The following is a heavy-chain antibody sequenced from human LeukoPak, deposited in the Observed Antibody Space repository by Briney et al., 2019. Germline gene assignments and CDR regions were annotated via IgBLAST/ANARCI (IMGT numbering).Heavy chain of an antibody. CDR3: ARDASPGDSSAWLDAFDI. CDR2: IRYDGSFK. Sequence: GGSLRLSCAASGFSFSSYGMHWVRQAPGKGLEWVTFIRYDGSFKIYADSVKGRFTISRDNAKNSLSLQMNSLRAEDTAVYYCARDASPGDSSAWLDAFDIWGHGTMVTVSS. V-gene: IGHV3-30*02. J-gene: IGHJ3*02. CDR1: GFSFSSYG. D-gene: IGHD6-19*01.